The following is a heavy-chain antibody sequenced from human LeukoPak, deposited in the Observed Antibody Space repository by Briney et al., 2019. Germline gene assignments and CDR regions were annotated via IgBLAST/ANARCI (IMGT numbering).Heavy chain of an antibody. CDR1: GYSFTSYW. Sequence: GESLKISCKGSGYSFTSYWISWVRQMPGKGLEWTGRIDPSDSYTNYSPSFQGHVTISADKSISTAYLQWSSLKASDTAMYYCARAPTISTSTWGQGTLVTVSS. CDR2: IDPSDSYT. CDR3: ARAPTISTST. V-gene: IGHV5-10-1*01. D-gene: IGHD3-3*01. J-gene: IGHJ5*02.